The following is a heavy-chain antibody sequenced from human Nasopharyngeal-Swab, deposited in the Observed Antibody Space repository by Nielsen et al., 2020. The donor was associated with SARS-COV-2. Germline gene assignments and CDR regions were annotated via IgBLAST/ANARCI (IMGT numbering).Heavy chain of an antibody. J-gene: IGHJ6*02. CDR2: ISSSGSTI. CDR3: ARGEGARVLWFGELSTYYYGMDV. V-gene: IGHV3-48*03. D-gene: IGHD3-10*01. Sequence: WIRQPPGKGLEWVSYISSSGSTIYYADSVKGRFTISRDNAKNSLYLQMNSLRAEDTAVYYCARGEGARVLWFGELSTYYYGMDVWGQGTTVTVSS.